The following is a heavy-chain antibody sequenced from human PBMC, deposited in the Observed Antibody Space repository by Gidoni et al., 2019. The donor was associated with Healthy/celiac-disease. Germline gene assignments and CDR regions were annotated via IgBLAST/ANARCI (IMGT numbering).Heavy chain of an antibody. CDR1: GFPFSSYA. J-gene: IGHJ3*02. D-gene: IGHD1-26*01. V-gene: IGHV3-64D*06. CDR3: VKDRGSYYAFDI. CDR2: ISSNGGST. Sequence: EVQLVESGGGLVQPGGSLRRSCSASGFPFSSYAMHWVRQAPGKGLEYVSAISSNGGSTYYADSVKGRFTISRENSKNTLYLQMSSLRAEDTAVYYCVKDRGSYYAFDIWGQGTMVTVSS.